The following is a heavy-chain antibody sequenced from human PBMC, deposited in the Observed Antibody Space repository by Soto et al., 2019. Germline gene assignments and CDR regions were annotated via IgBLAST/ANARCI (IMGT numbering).Heavy chain of an antibody. CDR3: ARGGRSGDY. CDR1: GFTFSSYW. Sequence: EVQLVESGGGLVQPGGSLRLSCAASGFTFSSYWMSWVRQAPGKGLEWVANIKQDGSEKYYVDSVKGRFTISRDNAKNSLYLRMNGLGAEDTALYYCARGGRSGDYWGQGTLVTVSS. CDR2: IKQDGSEK. J-gene: IGHJ4*02. D-gene: IGHD2-15*01. V-gene: IGHV3-7*01.